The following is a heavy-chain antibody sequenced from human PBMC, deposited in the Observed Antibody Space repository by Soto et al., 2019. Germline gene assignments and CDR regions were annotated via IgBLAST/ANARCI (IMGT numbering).Heavy chain of an antibody. Sequence: SETLSLTCTVSGGSISSGDYYWSWIRQPPGKGLELIGYIYYSGSTYYNPSLKSRVTISVDTSKNQFSLKLSSVTAADTAVYYCARADRLTMIVVVITDAFDIWGQGTMGTVSS. V-gene: IGHV4-30-4*01. CDR3: ARADRLTMIVVVITDAFDI. CDR1: GGSISSGDYY. J-gene: IGHJ3*02. CDR2: IYYSGST. D-gene: IGHD3-22*01.